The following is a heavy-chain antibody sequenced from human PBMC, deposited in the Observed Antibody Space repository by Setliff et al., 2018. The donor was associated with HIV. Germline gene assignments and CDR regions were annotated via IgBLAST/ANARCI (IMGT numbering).Heavy chain of an antibody. J-gene: IGHJ4*02. V-gene: IGHV1-2*02. CDR1: GYTFTSND. CDR3: SRDVGVPGRGNALEY. D-gene: IGHD3-10*01. Sequence: ASVKVSCKASGYTFTSNDINWVRQATGQGLEWMGWIDPNSGGTNYAQKFEGRVTMTRDTTVNTVYIEVSSLRSDDTAVYYCSRDVGVPGRGNALEYWGQGIPVTVSS. CDR2: IDPNSGGT.